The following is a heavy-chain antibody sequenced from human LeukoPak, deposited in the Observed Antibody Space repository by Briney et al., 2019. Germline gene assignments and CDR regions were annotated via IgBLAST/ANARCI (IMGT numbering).Heavy chain of an antibody. V-gene: IGHV4-61*02. CDR1: GDSISSSSSYY. CDR2: THTSGST. J-gene: IGHJ4*02. Sequence: PSQTLSLTCTVSGDSISSSSSYYWSWIRQPAGKGLEWIGRTHTSGSTNYNPSLKSRVTISVDTSKNQFSLKLSSVTAADTAVYYCAREARGGYLDWGQGTLVTVSS. D-gene: IGHD3-16*01. CDR3: AREARGGYLD.